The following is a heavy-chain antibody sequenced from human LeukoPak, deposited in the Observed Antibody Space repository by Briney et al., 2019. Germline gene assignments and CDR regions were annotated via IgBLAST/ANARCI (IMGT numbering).Heavy chain of an antibody. J-gene: IGHJ5*02. CDR1: GFTFSRYE. CDR3: ARVSKDWFDP. CDR2: ISSSGSTI. V-gene: IGHV3-48*03. Sequence: GGSLRLSCAASGFTFSRYEMNWVRQAPGKGLEWVSYISSSGSTIYYADSVKGRFTISRDNAKNSPYLQMNSLRAENTAVYYCARVSKDWFDPWGQGTLVTVSS.